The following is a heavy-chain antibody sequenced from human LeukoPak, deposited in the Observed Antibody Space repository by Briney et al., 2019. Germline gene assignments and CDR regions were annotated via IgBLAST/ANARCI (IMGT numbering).Heavy chain of an antibody. CDR1: GGSISSYY. J-gene: IGHJ3*02. D-gene: IGHD3-9*01. CDR2: INHSGST. Sequence: SETLSLTCTVSGGSISSYYWSWIRQPPGKGLEWIGEINHSGSTNYNPSLKSRVTISVDTSKNQFSLKLSSVTAADTAVYYCARCSPHDILTGYYIDAFDIWGQGTMVTVSS. CDR3: ARCSPHDILTGYYIDAFDI. V-gene: IGHV4-34*01.